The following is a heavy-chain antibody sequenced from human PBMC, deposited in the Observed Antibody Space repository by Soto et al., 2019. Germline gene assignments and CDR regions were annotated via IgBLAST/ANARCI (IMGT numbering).Heavy chain of an antibody. CDR3: ASIFRGGDYPGYFAC. CDR2: IYSGGST. D-gene: IGHD2-21*01. J-gene: IGHJ4*02. Sequence: GGSPRLSCAASGFTVSSNYMSWVRQAPGKGLEWVSVIYSGGSTYYADSVKGRFTISRDNSKNTLYLQMNSLRAEDTAVYYCASIFRGGDYPGYFACWGRGTLVTVSS. V-gene: IGHV3-53*01. CDR1: GFTVSSNY.